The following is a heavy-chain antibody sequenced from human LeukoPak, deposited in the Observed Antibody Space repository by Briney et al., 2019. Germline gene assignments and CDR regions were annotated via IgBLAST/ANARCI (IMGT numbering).Heavy chain of an antibody. Sequence: GGSLRLSCAASGFTFSTSAMSWVRQAPGKGLEWVSVIYSGGSTYYADSVKGRFTISRDNSKNTLYLQMNSLRAEDTAVYYCARDSMVRGVITLLAYWGQGTLVTVSS. J-gene: IGHJ4*02. CDR3: ARDSMVRGVITLLAY. V-gene: IGHV3-66*01. CDR2: IYSGGST. CDR1: GFTFSTSA. D-gene: IGHD3-10*01.